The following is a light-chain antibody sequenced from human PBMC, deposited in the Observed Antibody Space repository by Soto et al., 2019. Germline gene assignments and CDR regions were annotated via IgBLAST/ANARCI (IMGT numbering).Light chain of an antibody. CDR2: QDI. J-gene: IGLJ2*01. Sequence: SYELTQPPSVSVSPGQTASITCSGDKLGNKYACWYQQKPDQSPVLVIYQDIKRPSGIPERFAGSNSGNTATLTISGTQAMDEADYYCQAWDSSTVVFGGGTKLTVL. CDR3: QAWDSSTVV. CDR1: KLGNKY. V-gene: IGLV3-1*01.